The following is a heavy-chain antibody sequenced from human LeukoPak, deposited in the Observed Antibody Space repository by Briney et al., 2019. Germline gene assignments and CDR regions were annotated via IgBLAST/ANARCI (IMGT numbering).Heavy chain of an antibody. J-gene: IGHJ5*02. CDR3: ARDGIAAAGWRFDP. D-gene: IGHD6-13*01. V-gene: IGHV1-18*01. Sequence: ASVKVSCKASGYTFTSYGISWVRQAPGQGLEWMGWISAYNGNTKYAQKVQGRVTMTTDTSTNTAYLDLRSLRSDDTAVYFCARDGIAAAGWRFDPWGQGTLVTVSS. CDR2: ISAYNGNT. CDR1: GYTFTSYG.